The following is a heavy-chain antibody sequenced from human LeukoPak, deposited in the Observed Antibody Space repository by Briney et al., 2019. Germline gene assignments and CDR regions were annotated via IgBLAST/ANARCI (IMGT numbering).Heavy chain of an antibody. CDR2: IDSGGSS. V-gene: IGHV3-53*01. CDR3: ARLVGDYYCVADF. J-gene: IGHJ4*02. Sequence: GGSLRLSWAASGFIVRSNYMSWVRQAPGKGLEWVSVIDSGGSSFYADSVKGRFTISRDSSKNTLYLQMNGLRAEDTAVYYCARLVGDYYCVADFWGQGTLVTVSS. CDR1: GFIVRSNY. D-gene: IGHD1-26*01.